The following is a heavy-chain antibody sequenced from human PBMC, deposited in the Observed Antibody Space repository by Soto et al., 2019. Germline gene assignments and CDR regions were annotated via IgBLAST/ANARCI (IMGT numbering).Heavy chain of an antibody. V-gene: IGHV3-15*01. CDR1: GVTVKISV. CDR2: IKSKNHGGTT. J-gene: IGHJ5*02. D-gene: IGHD2-15*01. CDR3: TTDRGIWEIVIFGT. Sequence: GGSLGISCAACGVTVKISVMTGALKTPGKGVEWIGRIKSKNHGGTTDYAASVKGRFTISRDDSRNTLYLQMSSLKIEDTAVYYCTTDRGIWEIVIFGTWGQGTLVTVSS.